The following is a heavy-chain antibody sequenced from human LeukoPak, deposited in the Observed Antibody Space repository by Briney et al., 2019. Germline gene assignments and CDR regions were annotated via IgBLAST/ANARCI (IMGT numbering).Heavy chain of an antibody. V-gene: IGHV3-11*04. J-gene: IGHJ6*03. Sequence: GGSLRLSCAASGFTFSDYYMSWIRQAPGKGLEWVSYISSSGSTIYYADSVKGRFTISRDNAKNSLYLQMNSLRAEDTAVYYCARDRGGVAGPNYYHYYYMDVWGKGTTVTVSS. CDR3: ARDRGGVAGPNYYHYYYMDV. CDR2: ISSSGSTI. CDR1: GFTFSDYY. D-gene: IGHD6-19*01.